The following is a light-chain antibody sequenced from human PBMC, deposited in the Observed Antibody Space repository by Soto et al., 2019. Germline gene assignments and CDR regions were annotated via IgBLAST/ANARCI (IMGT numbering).Light chain of an antibody. Sequence: QSVLPQPASVSGSPGQSITISCTGTSSDVGGYNYVSWYQHHPGKAPKVMIYDVSNRPSGVSNRFSGSKSGNTASLTISGLRAEDEADYYCSSYTRSNTLRYVFGTGTKVTVL. CDR1: SSDVGGYNY. CDR2: DVS. J-gene: IGLJ1*01. V-gene: IGLV2-14*03. CDR3: SSYTRSNTLRYV.